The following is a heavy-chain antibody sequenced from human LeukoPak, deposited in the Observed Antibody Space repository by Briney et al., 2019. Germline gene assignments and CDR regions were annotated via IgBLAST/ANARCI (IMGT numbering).Heavy chain of an antibody. Sequence: SETLSLTCTVSGGSISSGGYYWSWIRQPPGRGLEWIGHIFYIGRTSYNPSLKTRVSMSVDTSMSQISLRLDSVTAADTAVYYCARGGGIRYDSGGLPGWFDPWGQGIMVTVSS. V-gene: IGHV4-61*08. J-gene: IGHJ5*02. CDR1: GGSISSGGYY. CDR2: IFYIGRT. CDR3: ARGGGIRYDSGGLPGWFDP. D-gene: IGHD3-22*01.